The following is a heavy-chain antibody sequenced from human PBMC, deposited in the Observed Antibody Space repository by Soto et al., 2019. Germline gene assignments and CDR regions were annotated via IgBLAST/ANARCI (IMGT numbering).Heavy chain of an antibody. V-gene: IGHV3-23*01. CDR2: ISKSGGDT. J-gene: IGHJ4*02. CDR3: ARGGDSSSWYFLFDY. Sequence: EVQLLESGGDLVQPGGSLRLSCAASGFTFTKYAMTWVRQAPGKGLEWVSSISKSGGDTYYADSVKGRFTISRDNSKNTLYLQMNSLRAEDTAVYYCARGGDSSSWYFLFDYWGQGTLVTVSS. D-gene: IGHD6-13*01. CDR1: GFTFTKYA.